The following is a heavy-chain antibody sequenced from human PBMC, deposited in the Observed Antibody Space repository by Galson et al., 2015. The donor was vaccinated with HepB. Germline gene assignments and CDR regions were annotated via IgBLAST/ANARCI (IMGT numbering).Heavy chain of an antibody. CDR2: ISWNSGSI. V-gene: IGHV3-9*01. D-gene: IGHD3-22*01. CDR3: AKDRAYYDSSGIEY. J-gene: IGHJ4*02. Sequence: SLRLSCAASGFTFSNAWMSWVRQAPGKGLEWVSGISWNSGSIGYADSVKGRFTISRDNAKNSLYLQMNSLRAEDTALYYCAKDRAYYDSSGIEYWGQGTLVTVSS. CDR1: GFTFSNAW.